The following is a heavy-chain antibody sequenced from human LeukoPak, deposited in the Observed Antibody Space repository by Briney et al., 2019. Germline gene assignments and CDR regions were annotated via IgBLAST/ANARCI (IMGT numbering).Heavy chain of an antibody. J-gene: IGHJ6*03. CDR3: ARDPYSGGYGAYYYYYMDV. CDR2: ISSSSSYI. D-gene: IGHD6-19*01. V-gene: IGHV3-21*01. CDR1: GSTFSSYS. Sequence: PGGSLRLSCAASGSTFSSYSMNWVRQAPGKGLEWVSSISSSSSYIYYADSVKGRFTISRDNAENSLYLQMNSLRDEDTAVYYCARDPYSGGYGAYYYYYMDVWGKGTTVTVSS.